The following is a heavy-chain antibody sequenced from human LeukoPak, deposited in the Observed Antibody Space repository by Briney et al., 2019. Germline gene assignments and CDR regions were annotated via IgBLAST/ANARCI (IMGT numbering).Heavy chain of an antibody. Sequence: ASVKVSCKASGYTFTSYGISWVRQAPGQGLEWMGWISAYNGNTNYAQKLQGRVTMTTDTSTSTAYMELRSLRSDDTAVYYCARDPYYYDSSVFDPWGQGTLVTVSS. J-gene: IGHJ5*02. D-gene: IGHD3-22*01. CDR3: ARDPYYYDSSVFDP. CDR1: GYTFTSYG. V-gene: IGHV1-18*01. CDR2: ISAYNGNT.